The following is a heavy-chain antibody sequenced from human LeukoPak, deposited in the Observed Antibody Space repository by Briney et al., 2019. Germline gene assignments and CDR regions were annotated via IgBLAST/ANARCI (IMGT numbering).Heavy chain of an antibody. V-gene: IGHV4-39*07. CDR3: ARPRRAFDI. J-gene: IGHJ3*02. CDR1: GGSISSSSYY. CDR2: IYHSGST. Sequence: PSEXXSLTCTVSGGSISSSSYYWGWIRQPPGKGLEWIGSIYHSGSTNYNPSLKSRVTISVDTSKNQFSLKLSSVTAADTAVYYCARPRRAFDIWGQGTMVTVSS.